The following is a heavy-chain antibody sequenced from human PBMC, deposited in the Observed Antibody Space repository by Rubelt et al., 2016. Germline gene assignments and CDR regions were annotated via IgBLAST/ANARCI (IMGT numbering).Heavy chain of an antibody. J-gene: IGHJ4*02. CDR2: INHSGST. Sequence: QVQLQQWGAGLLKPSETLSLTCAVYGGSFSGYYWSWIRQPPGKGLEWIGEINHSGSTNYNPSLKSRVTISVDTSKNQFSLKLGSLTAADTAVYYCAGGEGAVAGRGYYFDYWGQGTLVTVSS. V-gene: IGHV4-34*01. CDR3: AGGEGAVAGRGYYFDY. D-gene: IGHD6-19*01. CDR1: GGSFSGYY.